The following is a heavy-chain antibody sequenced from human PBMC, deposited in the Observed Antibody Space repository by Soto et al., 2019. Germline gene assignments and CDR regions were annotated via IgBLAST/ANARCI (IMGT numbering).Heavy chain of an antibody. D-gene: IGHD2-15*01. CDR2: MNPDSGDT. CDR3: VRQPGGVATPGDDY. V-gene: IGHV1-8*01. CDR1: GYPFSAFD. J-gene: IGHJ4*02. Sequence: QVQLVQSGAEVKKPGASVKVSCEASGYPFSAFDINWVRQAGGQGLDWMGWMNPDSGDTAFAQRFQDRITMTRSTSISTAYMELSRLTSDDTAVYFCVRQPGGVATPGDDYWGQGTLVTVSS.